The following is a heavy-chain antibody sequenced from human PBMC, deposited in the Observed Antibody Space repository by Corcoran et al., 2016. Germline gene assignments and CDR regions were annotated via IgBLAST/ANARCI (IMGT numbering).Heavy chain of an antibody. D-gene: IGHD4-17*01. J-gene: IGHJ4*02. V-gene: IGHV3-73*02. CDR3: TRPPMPTTGQNY. CDR2: IRSKANSYAT. Sequence: EVQLVESGGGLVQPGGSLKLSCAASGFTFSGSAMHWVRQASGKGLEWVGRIRSKANSYATAYAASVKGRFTISRDDSKNTAYLQMNSLKTEDTAVYYCTRPPMPTTGQNYWGQGTLVTVSS. CDR1: GFTFSGSA.